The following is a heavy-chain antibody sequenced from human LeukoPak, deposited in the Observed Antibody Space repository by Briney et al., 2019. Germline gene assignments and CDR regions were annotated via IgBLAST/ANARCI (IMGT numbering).Heavy chain of an antibody. J-gene: IGHJ4*02. V-gene: IGHV3-30*02. CDR2: IRYDGSNK. D-gene: IGHD3-22*01. Sequence: GGSLRLSCAASGFTFSSYGMHWVRQAPGEGLEWVAFIRYDGSNKYYADSVKGRFTISRDNSKNTLYPQMNSLRAEDTAVYYCAKDRLSYYYDSSGYYYYYWGQGTLVTVSS. CDR1: GFTFSSYG. CDR3: AKDRLSYYYDSSGYYYYY.